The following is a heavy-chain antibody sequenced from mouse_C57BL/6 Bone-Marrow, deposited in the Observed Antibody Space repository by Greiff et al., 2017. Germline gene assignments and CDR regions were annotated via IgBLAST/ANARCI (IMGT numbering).Heavy chain of an antibody. CDR2: IYPRDGST. CDR3: ARGYYGSSYGGAMDY. Sequence: QVQLQQSDAELVKPGASVKISCKVSGYTFTDHTIHWMKQRPEQGLEWIGYIYPRDGSTKYNEKFKGKATLTADKSSSTAYIQLNSLTSEDSAVYFCARGYYGSSYGGAMDYWGQGTSVTVSS. D-gene: IGHD1-1*01. CDR1: GYTFTDHT. J-gene: IGHJ4*01. V-gene: IGHV1-78*01.